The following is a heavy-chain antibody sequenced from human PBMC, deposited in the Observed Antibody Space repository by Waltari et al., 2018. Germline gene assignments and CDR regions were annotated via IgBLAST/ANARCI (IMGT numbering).Heavy chain of an antibody. J-gene: IGHJ4*02. CDR1: GFTFSSYA. CDR3: AKDRGYSGRGRGFDY. V-gene: IGHV3-23*01. Sequence: EVQLLESGGGLVQPGGSLRLSCAASGFTFSSYAMSWVRQAPGKGLEWVSAISGSGGSTYYAGSVKGRFANSRDNSKNTLYLQMNSLRAEDTAVYYCAKDRGYSGRGRGFDYWGQGTLVTVSS. CDR2: ISGSGGST. D-gene: IGHD5-12*01.